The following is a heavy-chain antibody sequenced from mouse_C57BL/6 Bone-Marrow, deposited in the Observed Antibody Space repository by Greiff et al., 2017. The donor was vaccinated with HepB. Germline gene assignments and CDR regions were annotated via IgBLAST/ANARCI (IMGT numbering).Heavy chain of an antibody. D-gene: IGHD1-1*01. J-gene: IGHJ3*01. CDR3: TRPNYYGSRGGFAY. V-gene: IGHV1-15*01. Sequence: QVQLQQSGAELVRPGASVTLSCKASGYTFTDYEMHWVKQPPVHGLEWIGAIDPETGGTAYNQKFKGKAILTADKSSSTAYMELRSLTSEDSAVYYCTRPNYYGSRGGFAYWGQGTLVTVSA. CDR1: GYTFTDYE. CDR2: IDPETGGT.